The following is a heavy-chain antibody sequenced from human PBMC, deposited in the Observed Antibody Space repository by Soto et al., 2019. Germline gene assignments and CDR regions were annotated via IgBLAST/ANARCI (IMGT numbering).Heavy chain of an antibody. CDR2: IIPILDTT. Sequence: QVQLVQSGAEVKKPGSSVKVSCKTSGGTFSSYAISWVRQAPGQGLEWMGGIIPILDTTNYAQKFQGRVTITAAKTTSTAYMELSSLRSEETAVYYCARHDCISSSCYYYYYYTMDVWGQGTTVTVSS. CDR3: ARHDCISSSCYYYYYYTMDV. CDR1: GGTFSSYA. J-gene: IGHJ6*02. D-gene: IGHD2-2*01. V-gene: IGHV1-69*14.